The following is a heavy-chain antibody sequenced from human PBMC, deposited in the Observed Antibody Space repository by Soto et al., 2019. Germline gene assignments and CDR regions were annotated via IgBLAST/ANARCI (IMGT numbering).Heavy chain of an antibody. Sequence: QVQLQESGPGLMKPSETLSLTCTVSGGSISSYYWSWIRQPPGKGLEWIGYIYYSGSTNYNPSLKSRVTISVDTSKNQFSLKLSSVTAADTAVYYCARHGIRGYYYFDYWGQGTLVTVSS. J-gene: IGHJ4*02. CDR3: ARHGIRGYYYFDY. CDR2: IYYSGST. D-gene: IGHD6-25*01. V-gene: IGHV4-59*08. CDR1: GGSISSYY.